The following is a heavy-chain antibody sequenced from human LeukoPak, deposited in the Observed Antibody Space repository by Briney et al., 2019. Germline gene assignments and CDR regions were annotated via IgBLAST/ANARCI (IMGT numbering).Heavy chain of an antibody. Sequence: QAGGSLRLSCAASGFTFNTYWMHWVRQAPGMGLVWVSRVNNDGSSATYADSVKGRFTISRDNAKNTLYLQMKSLRAEDTAVYYCARGRYYLEYWGQGTLVTVSS. CDR2: VNNDGSSA. V-gene: IGHV3-74*01. CDR1: GFTFNTYW. J-gene: IGHJ4*02. CDR3: ARGRYYLEY.